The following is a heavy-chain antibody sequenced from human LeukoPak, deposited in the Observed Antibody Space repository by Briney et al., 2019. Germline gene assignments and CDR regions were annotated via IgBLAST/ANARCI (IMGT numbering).Heavy chain of an antibody. V-gene: IGHV3-30*02. CDR3: AKDATMVRGVADFIDY. J-gene: IGHJ4*02. CDR2: IRYDGSNK. CDR1: GFTFSSYG. D-gene: IGHD3-10*01. Sequence: GGSLRLSCAASGFTFSSYGMHWVRQAPGKGLEWVAFIRYDGSNKYYADSVKGRFTISRDNSKNTLYLQMNSLRAEDTAVFYCAKDATMVRGVADFIDYWGQGTLVTVSS.